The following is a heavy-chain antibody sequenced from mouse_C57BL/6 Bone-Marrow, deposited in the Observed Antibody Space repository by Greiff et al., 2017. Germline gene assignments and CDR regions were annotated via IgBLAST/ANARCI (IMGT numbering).Heavy chain of an antibody. Sequence: QVQLQQPGAALVKPGASVKMSCKASGYTFTSYWITWVKQRPGQGLEWIGDIYPGSGSTNYNEKFKSKATLTVDTSSSTAYMQLSSLTSENSAVYYCARQGWLRREFAYWGQGTLVTVSA. CDR1: GYTFTSYW. CDR3: ARQGWLRREFAY. V-gene: IGHV1-55*01. J-gene: IGHJ3*01. D-gene: IGHD2-2*01. CDR2: IYPGSGST.